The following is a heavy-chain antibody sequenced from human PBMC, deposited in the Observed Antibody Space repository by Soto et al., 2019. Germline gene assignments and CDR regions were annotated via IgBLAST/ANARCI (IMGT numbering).Heavy chain of an antibody. Sequence: QVQLVESGGGVVQPGTFLRVSCVGSGFTSRSYVIHWVRQAPGKGLEWVALTSYDGSDKYYDNSVRGRFTISRDNSRNTVDLQMDSLRLEDTALYDCARWGTTGGLDVWGQGTLVSVSS. D-gene: IGHD3-16*01. J-gene: IGHJ1*01. CDR3: ARWGTTGGLDV. CDR1: GFTSRSYV. CDR2: TSYDGSDK. V-gene: IGHV3-30*19.